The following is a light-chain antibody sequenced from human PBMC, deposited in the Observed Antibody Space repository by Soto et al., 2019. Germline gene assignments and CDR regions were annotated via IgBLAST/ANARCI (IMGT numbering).Light chain of an antibody. J-gene: IGKJ5*01. CDR2: DVS. CDR1: QDIRGA. CDR3: QQFNTYPIT. Sequence: AIQLTQSPSSLYASVGARVTITCRASQDIRGALAWYQQKPGKPPKLLIFDVSSLQSGVPSRFSGSGSGTDFTLTISSLQAEDFATYYCQQFNTYPITVGQGTRLEIK. V-gene: IGKV1-13*02.